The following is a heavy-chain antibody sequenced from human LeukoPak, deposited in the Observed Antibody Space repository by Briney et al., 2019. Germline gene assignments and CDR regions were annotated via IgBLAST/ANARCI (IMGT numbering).Heavy chain of an antibody. CDR1: GGTFSSYA. Sequence: GSSVKVSCKASGGTFSSYAISWVRQAPGQGLERMGGIIPIVGTANYAQKFQGRVTITTDESTSTAYMELSSLRSEDTAVYYCASWGYCSSTSCQKYYYYYYYMDVWGKGTTVTVS. CDR2: IIPIVGTA. CDR3: ASWGYCSSTSCQKYYYYYYYMDV. V-gene: IGHV1-69*05. D-gene: IGHD2-2*01. J-gene: IGHJ6*03.